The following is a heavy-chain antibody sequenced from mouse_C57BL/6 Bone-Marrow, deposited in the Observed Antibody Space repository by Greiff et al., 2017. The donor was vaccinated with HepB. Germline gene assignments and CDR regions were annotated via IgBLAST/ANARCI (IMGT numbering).Heavy chain of an antibody. V-gene: IGHV1-64*01. D-gene: IGHD1-1*01. CDR2: IHPNSGST. J-gene: IGHJ3*01. CDR3: ASYYGSSGFAY. Sequence: VQLQQPGAELVKPGASVKLSCKASGYTFTSYWMHWVKQRPGQGLEWIGMIHPNSGSTNYNEKFKSKATLTVDKSSSTAYMQLSSLTSEDSAVYYCASYYGSSGFAYWGQGTLVTVSA. CDR1: GYTFTSYW.